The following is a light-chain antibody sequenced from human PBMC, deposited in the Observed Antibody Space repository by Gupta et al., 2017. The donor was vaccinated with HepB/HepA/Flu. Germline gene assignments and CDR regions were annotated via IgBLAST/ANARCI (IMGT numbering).Light chain of an antibody. Sequence: EIVLTQSPGTLSLSPGERATLSCRASQSVSNNYLAWYQQKPGQAPRLLIYGASSRATGIPDRFSGSESGTDFTLTISRLEPEDCAVYYCQQYGTSLTWTFGQGTKVEIK. CDR3: QQYGTSLTWT. J-gene: IGKJ1*01. CDR2: GAS. CDR1: QSVSNNY. V-gene: IGKV3-20*01.